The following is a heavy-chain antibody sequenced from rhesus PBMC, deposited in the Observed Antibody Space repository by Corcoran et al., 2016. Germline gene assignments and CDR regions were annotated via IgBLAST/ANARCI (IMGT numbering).Heavy chain of an antibody. D-gene: IGHD5-42*01. V-gene: IGHV4-80*01. CDR3: ARDGGYSGYSLYYFDY. CDR2: INGNSVST. Sequence: QVQLQESGPGLVKPSETLSLTCTVSGASISSNWWSWIRQPPGKGLEWIGEINGNSVSTNYNPSLKSRVTISKDASKNQFSLKLSSVTAADTAVYYCARDGGYSGYSLYYFDYWGQGVLVTVSS. CDR1: GASISSNW. J-gene: IGHJ4*01.